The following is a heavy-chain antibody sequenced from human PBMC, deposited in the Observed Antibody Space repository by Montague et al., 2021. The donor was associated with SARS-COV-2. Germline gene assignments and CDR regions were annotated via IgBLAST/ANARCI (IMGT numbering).Heavy chain of an antibody. CDR3: ASQGYYGSGSYMHY. D-gene: IGHD3-10*01. V-gene: IGHV4-59*12. J-gene: IGHJ4*02. CDR1: GGSISSYY. CDR2: INHSASP. Sequence: SETLSLTCTVSGGSISSYYWSWIRQPPGKGLEWIGEINHSASPNYNPSLKRRLTISIDMSKNQLSLKLTSVTAADTALYYCASQGYYGSGSYMHYWGQGTLVTVSS.